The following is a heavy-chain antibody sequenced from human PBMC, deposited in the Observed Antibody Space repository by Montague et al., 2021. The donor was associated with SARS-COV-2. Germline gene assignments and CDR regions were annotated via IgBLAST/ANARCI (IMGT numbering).Heavy chain of an antibody. Sequence: SETLSLTCAVYGGSLSGYYWSWIRQPLEKGLEWIGEINHSANTKYNPSLKSPVTISIDTSKNQFSLEMTSVTAADTATYYCASGIYPSGSYYNRYYYGLNIWGQGTTVIVSS. CDR3: ASGIYPSGSYYNRYYYGLNI. CDR2: INHSANT. D-gene: IGHD3-10*01. J-gene: IGHJ6*02. CDR1: GGSLSGYY. V-gene: IGHV4-34*01.